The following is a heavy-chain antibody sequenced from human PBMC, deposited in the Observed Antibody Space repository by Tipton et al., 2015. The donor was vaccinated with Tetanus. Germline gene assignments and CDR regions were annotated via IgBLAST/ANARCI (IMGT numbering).Heavy chain of an antibody. D-gene: IGHD2-21*01. CDR1: GFPFSSHW. CDR2: LNTEGRST. CDR3: VRRGEARANWFDS. J-gene: IGHJ5*01. Sequence: SLRLSCTASGFPFSSHWMHWVRQVPGKGLVWVARLNTEGRSTTYADSVKGRFTITRDNAKNTLHLQMSSLRAEDAGIYYCVRRGEARANWFDSWGQGTLVTVSS. V-gene: IGHV3-74*03.